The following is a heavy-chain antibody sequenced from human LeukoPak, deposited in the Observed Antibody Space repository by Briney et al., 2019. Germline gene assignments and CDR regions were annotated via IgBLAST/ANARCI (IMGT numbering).Heavy chain of an antibody. D-gene: IGHD6-13*01. CDR3: ATLPRVFSSSWYLDY. CDR1: EYTLTELS. Sequence: ASVKVSCKVSEYTLTELSMHWVRQAPGKGLEWMGGFDPEDGETIYAQKFQGRVTMTEDTSTDTAYMELSSLRSEDTAVYYCATLPRVFSSSWYLDYWGQGTLVTVSS. V-gene: IGHV1-24*01. CDR2: FDPEDGET. J-gene: IGHJ4*02.